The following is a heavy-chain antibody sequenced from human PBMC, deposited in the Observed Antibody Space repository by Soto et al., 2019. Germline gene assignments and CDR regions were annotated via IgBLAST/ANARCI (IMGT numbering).Heavy chain of an antibody. Sequence: AASVKVSCKASGYTFTSYGISWVRQAPGQGLEWMGGISAFFGKTNYAQKFQGRVTMTADESTSTAYMELSSLRSEDTAVYYCARTSGIAAAGDYWGQGTLVTVSS. CDR3: ARTSGIAAAGDY. V-gene: IGHV1-69*13. J-gene: IGHJ4*02. CDR1: GYTFTSYG. D-gene: IGHD6-13*01. CDR2: ISAFFGKT.